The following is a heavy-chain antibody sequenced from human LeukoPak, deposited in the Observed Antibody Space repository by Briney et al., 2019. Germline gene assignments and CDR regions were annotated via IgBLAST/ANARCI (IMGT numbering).Heavy chain of an antibody. Sequence: GESLKISCKGSGYDFTSYWINWVRQMPGKGLEWMGRIDPSDSHTHYSPSFQGHVTFSADKSFNTAYLQWSSLKASDTAMYYCARPKSGYGSYFDYWGQGTLVTVSS. J-gene: IGHJ4*02. CDR1: GYDFTSYW. CDR3: ARPKSGYGSYFDY. CDR2: IDPSDSHT. V-gene: IGHV5-10-1*01. D-gene: IGHD5-12*01.